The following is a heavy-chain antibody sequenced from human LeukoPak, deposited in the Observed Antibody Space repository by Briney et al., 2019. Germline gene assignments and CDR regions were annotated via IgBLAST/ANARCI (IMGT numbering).Heavy chain of an antibody. D-gene: IGHD3-16*01. CDR2: ISYDGSNK. CDR1: GFTFSSYA. J-gene: IGHJ4*02. Sequence: GGSLRLSCAASGFTFSSYATHWVRQAPGKGLEWVAVISYDGSNKYYADSVKGRFTISRDNSKNTLYLQMNSLRAEDTAVYYCATTPEWGAYYFDYWGQGTLVTVSS. V-gene: IGHV3-30*01. CDR3: ATTPEWGAYYFDY.